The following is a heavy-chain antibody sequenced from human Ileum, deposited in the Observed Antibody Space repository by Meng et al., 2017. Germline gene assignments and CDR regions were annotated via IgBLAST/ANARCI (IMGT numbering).Heavy chain of an antibody. CDR3: ARDDGKRTVDY. D-gene: IGHD1-1*01. J-gene: IGHJ4*02. CDR2: IKRDGSEK. Sequence: GGSLRLSCAASGISFSAYWMIWVRQAPGKGLEWVANIKRDGSEKYYVDSVKGRFTISRDNAKNSLYLQMNSLRPEDTAVYYCARDDGKRTVDYWGQGTLVTVSS. V-gene: IGHV3-7*01. CDR1: GISFSAYW.